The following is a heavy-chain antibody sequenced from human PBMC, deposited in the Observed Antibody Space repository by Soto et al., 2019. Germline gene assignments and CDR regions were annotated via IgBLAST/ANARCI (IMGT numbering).Heavy chain of an antibody. Sequence: GGSLRLSCAASGFTFSSYAMSWVRQAPGKGLEWVSAISGSGGSTYYADSVKGRFTISRDNSKNTLYLQMNSPRAEDTAVYYCAKDPTRVRRAFDIWGQGTMVTVSS. CDR2: ISGSGGST. CDR1: GFTFSSYA. V-gene: IGHV3-23*01. J-gene: IGHJ3*02. CDR3: AKDPTRVRRAFDI.